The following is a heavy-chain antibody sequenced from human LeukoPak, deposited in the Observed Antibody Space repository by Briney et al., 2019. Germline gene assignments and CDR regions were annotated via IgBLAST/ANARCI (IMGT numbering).Heavy chain of an antibody. J-gene: IGHJ4*02. CDR2: INPNSGGT. V-gene: IGHV1-2*02. D-gene: IGHD2-21*02. Sequence: ASVKVSCKTSGYTFTGYYMHWVRQAPGQGLEWVGWINPNSGGTNYAQKFQGRVTMTRDTSISTAYMELSRLLSGDTAVYYCARGKTMVYCGGDCYRFDNWGQGTLVTVSS. CDR3: ARGKTMVYCGGDCYRFDN. CDR1: GYTFTGYY.